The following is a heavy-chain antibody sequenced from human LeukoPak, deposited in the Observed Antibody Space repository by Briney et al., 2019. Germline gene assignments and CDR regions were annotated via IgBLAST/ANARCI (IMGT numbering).Heavy chain of an antibody. CDR1: GGSFSGYY. J-gene: IGHJ5*02. Sequence: LSLTCAVYGGSFSGYYWSWIRQPPGKGLEWVSYISSSGSTIFYADSVKGRFTISRDNAKNSLYLQMNRLRVEDTAVYYCARAAYGSGRNNWFDPWGQGTLVTVSS. D-gene: IGHD3-10*01. V-gene: IGHV3-11*04. CDR2: ISSSGSTI. CDR3: ARAAYGSGRNNWFDP.